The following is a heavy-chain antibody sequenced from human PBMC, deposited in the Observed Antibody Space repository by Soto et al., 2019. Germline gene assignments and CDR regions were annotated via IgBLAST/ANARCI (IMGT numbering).Heavy chain of an antibody. J-gene: IGHJ2*01. CDR1: GGSISSSSYY. D-gene: IGHD2-21*01. Sequence: QLQLQESGPGLVKPSETLSLTCTVSGGSISSSSYYWGWIRQPPGKGLEWIGSIYYSGSTYYNPSLKRRVTISVDTSKNQFSLKLSSVTAADTAVYYCARSIVVVSGNWYFDLWGRGTLVTVSS. CDR2: IYYSGST. V-gene: IGHV4-39*01. CDR3: ARSIVVVSGNWYFDL.